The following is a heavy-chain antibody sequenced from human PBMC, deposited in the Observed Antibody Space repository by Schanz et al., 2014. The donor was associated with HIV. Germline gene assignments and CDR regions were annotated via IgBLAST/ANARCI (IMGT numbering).Heavy chain of an antibody. J-gene: IGHJ4*02. D-gene: IGHD6-13*01. V-gene: IGHV1-18*01. CDR2: INPYNGNT. CDR1: GYPFTSYA. CDR3: ARDSPVAAGTLDY. Sequence: QIQLVQSGAEMKKPGASVKVSCKTSGYPFTSYAISWLRQAPGQGPEWMGWINPYNGNTNSAQKFQGRVTMTTDTSMSTAYMELRSLRSDDSAVYYCARDSPVAAGTLDYWGQGTLVTVSS.